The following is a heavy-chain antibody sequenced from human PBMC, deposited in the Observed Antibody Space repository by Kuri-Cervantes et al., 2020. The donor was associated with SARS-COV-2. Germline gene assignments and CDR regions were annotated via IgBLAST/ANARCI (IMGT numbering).Heavy chain of an antibody. CDR1: GFTFSGSA. CDR2: IRSKANSYAT. Sequence: GGSLRLSCAASGFTFSGSAMHWVRQASGKGLEWVGRIRSKANSYATAYAASVKGRFTISRDDSKNTAYLQMNSLNTEDTAVYYCTGGAPDAFDIWGQGTMVTVSS. CDR3: TGGAPDAFDI. D-gene: IGHD3-10*01. J-gene: IGHJ3*02. V-gene: IGHV3-73*01.